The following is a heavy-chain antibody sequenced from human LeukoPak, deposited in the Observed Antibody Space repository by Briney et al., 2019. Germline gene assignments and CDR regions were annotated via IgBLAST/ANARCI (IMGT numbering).Heavy chain of an antibody. CDR2: IWIDRGNK. Sequence: PGGSLRLSCAASGFTFSDYSMRWGRQAPGKGGERGSYIWIDRGNKNYADSVKGGFTIYGDKAKNSLYLQMKRLGGEDTDEYCCARDYKYAFDDWGQATLVTVSS. CDR3: ARDYKYAFDD. CDR1: GFTFSDYS. D-gene: IGHD5-24*01. V-gene: IGHV3-48*01. J-gene: IGHJ4*02.